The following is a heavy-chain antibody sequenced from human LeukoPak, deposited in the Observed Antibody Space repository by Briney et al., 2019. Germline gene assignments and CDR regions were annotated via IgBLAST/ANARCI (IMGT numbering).Heavy chain of an antibody. CDR2: MNPNSGNT. CDR1: GYTFTSYD. V-gene: IGHV1-8*01. CDR3: AREGTTVVTRALDY. D-gene: IGHD4-23*01. J-gene: IGHJ4*02. Sequence: ASVKVSCKASGYTFTSYDINWVRQATGQGLEWMGWMNPNSGNTGYAQKFQGRVTMTRNTSISTAYMELSSLRSEDTAMYYCAREGTTVVTRALDYWGQGTLVTVSS.